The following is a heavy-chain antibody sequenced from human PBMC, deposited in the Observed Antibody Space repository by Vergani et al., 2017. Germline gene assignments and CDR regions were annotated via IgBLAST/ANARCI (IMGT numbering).Heavy chain of an antibody. J-gene: IGHJ5*02. Sequence: QLQLQESGPGLVKPSETLSLTCTVSGGSISSSSYYWGWIRQPPGKGLEWIGSIYYSGSTYYNPSLKSRVTISVDTSKNQFSLKLSSVTAADTAVYYCARQNYDFWSAAHWFDPWGQGTLVTVSS. D-gene: IGHD3-3*01. CDR1: GGSISSSSYY. CDR3: ARQNYDFWSAAHWFDP. CDR2: IYYSGST. V-gene: IGHV4-39*01.